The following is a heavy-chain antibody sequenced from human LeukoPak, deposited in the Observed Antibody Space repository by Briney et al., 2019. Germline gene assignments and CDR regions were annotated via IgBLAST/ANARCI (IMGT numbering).Heavy chain of an antibody. Sequence: SETLSLTCAVYGGSFSGYYWGWIRQPPGKGLEWIGEINHSGSTNYNPSLKSRVTISVDTSKNQFSLKLSSVTAADTAVYYCARALSSTSRSKAYDYWGQGTLVTVSS. J-gene: IGHJ4*02. CDR1: GGSFSGYY. CDR3: ARALSSTSRSKAYDY. D-gene: IGHD2-2*01. CDR2: INHSGST. V-gene: IGHV4-34*01.